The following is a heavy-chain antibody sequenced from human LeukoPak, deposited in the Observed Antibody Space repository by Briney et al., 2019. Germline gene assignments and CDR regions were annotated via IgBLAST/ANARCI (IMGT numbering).Heavy chain of an antibody. Sequence: PGGSLRLSCAASGFTFSNAWMSWVRQAPGKGLEWVGRIKSKTDGGTTDYAAPVKGRFTISRDDSKNTLYLQMNSLKTEDTAVYYCARDCSSTSCYPQGSDYWGQGTLVTVSS. J-gene: IGHJ4*02. D-gene: IGHD2-2*01. CDR2: IKSKTDGGTT. V-gene: IGHV3-15*01. CDR1: GFTFSNAW. CDR3: ARDCSSTSCYPQGSDY.